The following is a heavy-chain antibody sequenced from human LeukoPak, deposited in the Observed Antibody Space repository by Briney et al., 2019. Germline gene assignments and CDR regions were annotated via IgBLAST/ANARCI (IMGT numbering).Heavy chain of an antibody. CDR3: ARDRTTVTGNWFDP. CDR1: GFTFSNAW. D-gene: IGHD4-17*01. J-gene: IGHJ5*02. Sequence: GGSLRLSCAASGFTFSNAWMSWVRQAPGKGLEWVAVMSYDGSNKYYADSVKGRFTISRDNSKNTLYLQMNSLRAEDTAVYYCARDRTTVTGNWFDPWGQGTLVTVSS. V-gene: IGHV3-30*03. CDR2: MSYDGSNK.